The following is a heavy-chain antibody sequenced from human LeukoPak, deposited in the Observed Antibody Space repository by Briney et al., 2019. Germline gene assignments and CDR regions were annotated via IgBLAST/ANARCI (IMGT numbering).Heavy chain of an antibody. Sequence: PSETLSLTCTVSGGSISSYYWSWIRQPPGKGLEWIGYIYYSGSTNYNPSLKSRVTISVDTSKNQFSLKLSSVTAADTAVNYCASGILEYSSSSVDYWGQGTLVTVSS. CDR3: ASGILEYSSSSVDY. V-gene: IGHV4-59*08. CDR2: IYYSGST. CDR1: GGSISSYY. J-gene: IGHJ4*02. D-gene: IGHD6-6*01.